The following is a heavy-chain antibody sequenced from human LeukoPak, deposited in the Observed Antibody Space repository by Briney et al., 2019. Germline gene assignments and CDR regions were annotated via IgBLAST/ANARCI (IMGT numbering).Heavy chain of an antibody. D-gene: IGHD4-17*01. CDR2: IIPILGIA. V-gene: IGHV1-69*04. J-gene: IGHJ5*02. CDR3: ARDFRPTRTYGDDRRWFDA. Sequence: SVKVSCKASGGTFSSYAISWVRQAPGQGLEWMGRIIPILGIANYAQKFQDRVTITSDKCTSTAYMELSRLRSEDTAVYYCARDFRPTRTYGDDRRWFDAWGQGNLVTVSS. CDR1: GGTFSSYA.